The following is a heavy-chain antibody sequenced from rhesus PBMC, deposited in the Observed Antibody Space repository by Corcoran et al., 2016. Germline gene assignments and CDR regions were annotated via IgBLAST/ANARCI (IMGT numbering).Heavy chain of an antibody. Sequence: DVQLVESGGGLVKPGGSLRLSCAASGFTFSDYYMDWGRRAPGKGLEWVSRISNGAGSPWDADSVKGRFTNSRENAKNTLYLQMNSLRAEDTAVYYGARAWVNYFDYWGQGVLVTVSS. V-gene: IGHV3-178*01. D-gene: IGHD5-24*01. CDR2: ISNGAGSP. CDR1: GFTFSDYY. CDR3: ARAWVNYFDY. J-gene: IGHJ4*01.